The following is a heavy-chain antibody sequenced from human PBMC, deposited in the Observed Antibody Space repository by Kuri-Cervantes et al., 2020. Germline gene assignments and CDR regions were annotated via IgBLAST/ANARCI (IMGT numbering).Heavy chain of an antibody. CDR2: ISWDGGST. Sequence: LSLTCAASGFTFDDYTMHWVRQAPGKGLEWVSLISWDGGSTYYADSVKGRFTISRDNSKNTLYLQMNSLRAEDTAVYYCAKDQYSSTINWFDPWGQGTLVTVSS. CDR3: AKDQYSSTINWFDP. J-gene: IGHJ5*02. D-gene: IGHD6-13*01. V-gene: IGHV3-43*01. CDR1: GFTFDDYT.